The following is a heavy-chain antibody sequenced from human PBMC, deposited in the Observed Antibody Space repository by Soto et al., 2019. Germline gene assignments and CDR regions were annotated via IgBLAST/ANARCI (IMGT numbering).Heavy chain of an antibody. CDR3: ATYYYDSSGYYYPVDP. CDR2: ISSSSSYT. J-gene: IGHJ5*02. Sequence: QVQLVESGGGLVKPGGSLRLSCATSGFTFSDYYMSWIRQAPGKGLEWVSYISSSSSYTNYADSVKGRFTISRDNAKNSLYLQMNSLRAEDTAVYYCATYYYDSSGYYYPVDPWGQGTLVTVSS. D-gene: IGHD3-22*01. V-gene: IGHV3-11*06. CDR1: GFTFSDYY.